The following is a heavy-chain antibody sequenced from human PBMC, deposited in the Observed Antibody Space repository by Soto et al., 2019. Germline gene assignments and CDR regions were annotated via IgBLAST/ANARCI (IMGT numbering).Heavy chain of an antibody. Sequence: SETLSLTCTVSGDSISTDYWSWIRQSPGKGLGWIGFIYYGGSTNYNPSIKSRITITVDTPKNQFSLKLSSVTAADTAVYYCAKNWNWGSLVHWGQGTLVTVS. V-gene: IGHV4-59*08. CDR3: AKNWNWGSLVH. D-gene: IGHD7-27*01. CDR2: IYYGGST. J-gene: IGHJ4*02. CDR1: GDSISTDY.